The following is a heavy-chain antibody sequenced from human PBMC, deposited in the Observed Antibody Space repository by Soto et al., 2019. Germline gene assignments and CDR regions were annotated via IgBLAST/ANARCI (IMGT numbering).Heavy chain of an antibody. V-gene: IGHV1-18*01. CDR1: GYTFTNYV. D-gene: IGHD1-26*01. CDR3: ARDAGSESYLAY. Sequence: HVQLVQSGGEGKKPAASVKVSCKPSGYTFTNYVISWVRQAPGQGLEYMGWISPFNGHTKYAQKFQGRVTLTPETSTSTAYMELRSLINDDTAVYYCARDAGSESYLAYWGQGTMVSVSS. J-gene: IGHJ4*02. CDR2: ISPFNGHT.